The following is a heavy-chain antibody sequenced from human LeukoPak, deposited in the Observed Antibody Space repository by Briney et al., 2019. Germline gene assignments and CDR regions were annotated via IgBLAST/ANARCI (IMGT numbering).Heavy chain of an antibody. Sequence: GGSLRLSCAASGFTFSSYAMTWVRQAPGKGLEWVSAISGRGGSTYYADSVKGRFTISRDNSKNTLHLQMNSLRAEDTALYYCAKLSQSTVTTPGAFDIWGQGTMVTVSS. CDR2: ISGRGGST. D-gene: IGHD4-17*01. CDR3: AKLSQSTVTTPGAFDI. CDR1: GFTFSSYA. V-gene: IGHV3-23*01. J-gene: IGHJ3*02.